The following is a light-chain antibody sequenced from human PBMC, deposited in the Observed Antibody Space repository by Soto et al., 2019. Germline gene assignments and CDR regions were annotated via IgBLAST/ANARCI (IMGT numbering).Light chain of an antibody. CDR3: HQRQSWPRT. CDR2: QTS. J-gene: IGKJ1*01. V-gene: IGKV3-11*01. CDR1: QNISSY. Sequence: IVLTQSPATLSLSPGKRATLSCRASQNISSYLIWYQQKPGQAPRLLIYQTSIRAAGIPARFSASGSGTDFTLTISDVQPEEFALYYCHQRQSWPRTFGQGTKGDIK.